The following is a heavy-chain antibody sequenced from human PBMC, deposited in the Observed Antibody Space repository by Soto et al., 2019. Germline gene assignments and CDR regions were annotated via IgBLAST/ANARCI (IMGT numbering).Heavy chain of an antibody. D-gene: IGHD6-13*01. CDR1: GGSLSSCDYY. CDR3: ARDSGYSSSWYQGFDP. J-gene: IGHJ5*02. Sequence: SETLSLTCTVSGGSLSSCDYYWSWNRQPPGKGLEWIGYIYYSGSTNYNPSLKSRVTISVDTSKNQFSLKLSSVTAADTAVYYCARDSGYSSSWYQGFDPWGQGTLVTVSS. V-gene: IGHV4-61*08. CDR2: IYYSGST.